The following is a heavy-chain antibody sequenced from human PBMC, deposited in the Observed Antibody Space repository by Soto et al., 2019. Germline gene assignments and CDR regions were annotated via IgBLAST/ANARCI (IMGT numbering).Heavy chain of an antibody. CDR2: IRSSGSNI. Sequence: QVQLVESGGGLVKPGGSLRLSCAASGFTFSDYYMTWFRQAPGKGLEWVSHIRSSGSNIFYADSVKGRFTISRDNAKDSLYLQMRCLRAGDTAVYYCARDPRYCRSASCYDAYYYYYMDVWGKGTTVTVSS. D-gene: IGHD2-2*01. CDR3: ARDPRYCRSASCYDAYYYYYMDV. CDR1: GFTFSDYY. V-gene: IGHV3-11*01. J-gene: IGHJ6*03.